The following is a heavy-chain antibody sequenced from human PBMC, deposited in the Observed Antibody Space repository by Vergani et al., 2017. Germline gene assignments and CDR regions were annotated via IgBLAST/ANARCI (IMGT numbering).Heavy chain of an antibody. CDR1: GGSISSYY. V-gene: IGHV4-59*12. J-gene: IGHJ4*02. CDR2: IYYSGST. CDR3: ATGAGPFDI. Sequence: QVQLQESGPGLVKPSETLSLTCTVSGGSISSYYWSWIRQPPGKGLEWIGYIYYSGSTNYNPSLKSRVTISVDTSKNQFSLKLSSVTAVDTAVYYCATGAGPFDIWGQGTLVTVSS. D-gene: IGHD7-27*01.